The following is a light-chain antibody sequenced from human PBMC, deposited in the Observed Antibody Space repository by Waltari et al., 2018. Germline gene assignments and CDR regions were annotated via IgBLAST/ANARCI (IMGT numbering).Light chain of an antibody. J-gene: IGLJ3*02. CDR1: SLGTKA. CDR2: SDS. V-gene: IGLV3-21*04. Sequence: SYVLNQPPSVSVAPGKTARISCGGTSLGTKAVHWYQQKPSQAPGLAIHSDSGRPSGIPERFSGSTSGNTATLTIKWVEAGDEAEYFCQVWDFTQGVFGGGTKLTVL. CDR3: QVWDFTQGV.